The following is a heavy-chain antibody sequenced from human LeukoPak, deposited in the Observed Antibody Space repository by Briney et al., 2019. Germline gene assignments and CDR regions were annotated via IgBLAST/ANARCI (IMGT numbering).Heavy chain of an antibody. Sequence: GGSLRLSCAASGFTFSTYSMNWVRQAPGKGLEWVSSISISSSNIYYADSVKGRFTISRDNAKNSLYLQMNSLRAEDTAVYYCAKALAGSGELSDYWGQGTLVTVSS. J-gene: IGHJ4*02. CDR1: GFTFSTYS. CDR3: AKALAGSGELSDY. CDR2: ISISSSNI. V-gene: IGHV3-21*01. D-gene: IGHD3-16*02.